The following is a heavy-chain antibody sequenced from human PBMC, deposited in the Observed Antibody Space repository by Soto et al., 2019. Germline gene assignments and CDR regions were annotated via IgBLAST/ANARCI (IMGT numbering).Heavy chain of an antibody. CDR1: GFTFSSYA. J-gene: IGHJ5*02. CDR3: AKDQGRYFDWFNCFDP. CDR2: ISGSGGST. V-gene: IGHV3-23*01. Sequence: EVQLLESGGGLVQPGGSLRLSCAASGFTFSSYAMSWVRQAPGKGLEWVSAISGSGGSTYYADSVKGRFTISRDNSKNTLYLQMNSLRAEDTAVYYCAKDQGRYFDWFNCFDPWGQGTLVTVSS. D-gene: IGHD3-9*01.